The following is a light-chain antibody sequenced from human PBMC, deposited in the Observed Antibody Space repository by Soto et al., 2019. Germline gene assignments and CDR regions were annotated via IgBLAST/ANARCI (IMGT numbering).Light chain of an antibody. Sequence: IQMTQSPSSLSAPVRDRGTITCRVSQSISSYLNWYQQKPGKAPKLLIYAASSLQSGVPSRFSGSGSGTEFTLTISSLQPEDFATYFCQQSYTTPVYSFGQGIKVDI. CDR3: QQSYTTPVYS. CDR1: QSISSY. J-gene: IGKJ2*01. CDR2: AAS. V-gene: IGKV1-39*01.